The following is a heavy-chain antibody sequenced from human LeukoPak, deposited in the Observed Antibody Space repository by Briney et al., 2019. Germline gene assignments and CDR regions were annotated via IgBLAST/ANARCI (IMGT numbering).Heavy chain of an antibody. Sequence: GGSLRLSXAASGFIVSSNYMSWVRQAPGKGLEWVSVISSGGNTYYADSVKGRFTISRDISKNTLYLQMNGLRAEDTTVYYCARGVRGYYFDYWGQGTLVTVSS. J-gene: IGHJ4*02. D-gene: IGHD3-22*01. V-gene: IGHV3-53*01. CDR1: GFIVSSNY. CDR2: ISSGGNT. CDR3: ARGVRGYYFDY.